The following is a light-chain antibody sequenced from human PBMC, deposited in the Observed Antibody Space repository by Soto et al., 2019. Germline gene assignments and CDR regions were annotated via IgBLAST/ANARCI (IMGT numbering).Light chain of an antibody. CDR2: EVS. Sequence: QSALTQPASVSGCPGQSITISCTGTSRDVGAYNYVSWYQQHPGKPPKLMIFEVSGRPSGVSDRFSGSKSGNTASLTISGLQAEDEADYYCSSYANTAHVFGTGTKVTVL. J-gene: IGLJ1*01. CDR1: SRDVGAYNY. V-gene: IGLV2-14*01. CDR3: SSYANTAHV.